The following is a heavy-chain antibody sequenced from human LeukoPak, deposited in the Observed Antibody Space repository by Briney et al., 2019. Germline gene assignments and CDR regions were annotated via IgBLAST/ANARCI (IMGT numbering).Heavy chain of an antibody. V-gene: IGHV4-39*07. CDR2: IYYSGST. J-gene: IGHJ3*02. Sequence: SETLSLTCTVSGDSIRSSSYYWGWTRQPPGKGLEWIGNIYYSGSTYYNPSLTSRVTISVDTSKSQFSLKLSSVTAADTAVYYCARVSRSGSYFGAFEIWGQGTMVTVSS. CDR1: GDSIRSSSYY. D-gene: IGHD1-26*01. CDR3: ARVSRSGSYFGAFEI.